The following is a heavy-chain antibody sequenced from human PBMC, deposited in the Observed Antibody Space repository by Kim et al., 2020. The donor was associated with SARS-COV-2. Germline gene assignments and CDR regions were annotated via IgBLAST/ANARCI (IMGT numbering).Heavy chain of an antibody. J-gene: IGHJ4*02. V-gene: IGHV3-23*01. Sequence: GGSLRLSCAASGFTFSSYAMSWVRQAPGKGLEWVSAISGSGGSTYYADSVKGRFTISRDNSKNTLYLQMNSLRAEDTAVYYCAKTKHAFMVRGVIRSYYFDYWGQGTLVTVSS. CDR2: ISGSGGST. CDR3: AKTKHAFMVRGVIRSYYFDY. CDR1: GFTFSSYA. D-gene: IGHD3-10*01.